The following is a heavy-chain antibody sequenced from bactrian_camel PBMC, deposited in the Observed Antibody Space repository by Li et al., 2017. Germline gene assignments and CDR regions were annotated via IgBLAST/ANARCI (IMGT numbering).Heavy chain of an antibody. CDR1: GFTFDDYD. Sequence: HVQLVESGGGSVQAGGSLRLSRTASGFTFDDYDMGWYRQAPGNECDLVSSISSDGGTDYADSVKGRFTASRDNAANTVYLQMNSLKPEDTAVYYCVPRLRYGGTCDYWGQGTQVTVS. CDR2: ISSDGGT. J-gene: IGHJ4*01. V-gene: IGHV3S63*01. CDR3: VPRLRYGGTCDY. D-gene: IGHD6*01.